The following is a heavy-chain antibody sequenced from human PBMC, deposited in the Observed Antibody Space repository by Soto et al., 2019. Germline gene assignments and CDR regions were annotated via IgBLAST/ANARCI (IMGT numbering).Heavy chain of an antibody. V-gene: IGHV4-39*01. CDR2: IYYSGRT. J-gene: IGHJ4*01. CDR1: GDSISSSRYY. CDR3: AKGNITGWTSYFDY. D-gene: IGHD6-19*01. Sequence: NPSETLSLTCTVSGDSISSSRYYWGWIRQPPGKGLAWIGSIYYSGRTYYNPSLKSRVTISADTSKNQFSLQLSSVTVSDTAFYYCAKGNITGWTSYFDYWGHGTLVTVSS.